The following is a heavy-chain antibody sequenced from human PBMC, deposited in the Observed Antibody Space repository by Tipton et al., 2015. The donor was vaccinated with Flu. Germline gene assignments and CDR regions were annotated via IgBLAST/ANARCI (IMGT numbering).Heavy chain of an antibody. CDR2: IYYSGST. V-gene: IGHV4-39*01. Sequence: TLSLTCTVSGGSISSSSYYWGWIRQPPGKELEWIGSIYYSGSTYYNPSLKSRVTISVDTSKNQFSLKLSSVTAADTAVYYCARGRGYYYDFDYWGQGTLVTVSS. D-gene: IGHD3-22*01. CDR3: ARGRGYYYDFDY. J-gene: IGHJ4*02. CDR1: GGSISSSSYY.